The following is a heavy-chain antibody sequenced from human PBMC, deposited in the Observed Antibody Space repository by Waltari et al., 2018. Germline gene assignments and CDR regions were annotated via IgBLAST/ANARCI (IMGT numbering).Heavy chain of an antibody. J-gene: IGHJ4*02. CDR2: IIPILGTA. Sequence: QVQLVQSGAEVKKPGSSVKVSCKASGGTFSSYAISWVRQAPGQGLEWMGRIIPILGTANYAKKFQGRGTITADKSTSTAYMELSSLRSEDTAVYYCASDYYDSSGYYYVDYWGQGTLVTVSS. V-gene: IGHV1-69*08. D-gene: IGHD3-22*01. CDR1: GGTFSSYA. CDR3: ASDYYDSSGYYYVDY.